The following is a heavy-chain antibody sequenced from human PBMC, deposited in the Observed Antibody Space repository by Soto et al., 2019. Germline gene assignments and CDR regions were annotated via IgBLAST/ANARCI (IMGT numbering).Heavy chain of an antibody. V-gene: IGHV3-33*01. CDR3: ARASTYGDYVGWRMDY. J-gene: IGHJ4*02. D-gene: IGHD4-17*01. CDR1: GFTFSSYG. CDR2: IWYDGSNK. Sequence: QVQLVESGGGVVQPGRSLRLSCAASGFTFSSYGMHWVRQAPGKGLEWVAVIWYDGSNKYYADSVKGRFTISRDNSKNTLYRQMDSLRAEYTAVYYCARASTYGDYVGWRMDYWGQGTLVTVSS.